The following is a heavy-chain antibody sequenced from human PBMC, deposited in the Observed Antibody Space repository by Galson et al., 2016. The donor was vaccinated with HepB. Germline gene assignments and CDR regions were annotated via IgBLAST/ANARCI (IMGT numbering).Heavy chain of an antibody. D-gene: IGHD2-2*01. CDR2: IYYSGST. CDR1: GGSISSYY. CDR3: ATRSRAAMPAFGIQRPNYYMDD. V-gene: IGHV4-59*01. J-gene: IGHJ6*03. Sequence: ETLSLTCTVSGGSISSYYWSWIRQPPGKGLEWIGYIYYSGSTNYNPSLKRRVTISLDTSKTQFALKLSSVTAADTAVYYCATRSRAAMPAFGIQRPNYYMDDWGKGTTVTVSS.